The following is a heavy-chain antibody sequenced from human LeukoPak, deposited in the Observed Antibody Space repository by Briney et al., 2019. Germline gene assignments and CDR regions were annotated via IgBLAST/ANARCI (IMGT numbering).Heavy chain of an antibody. CDR1: GYSISSGYY. Sequence: SETLSLTCSFSGYSISSGYYWGWIRQPPGQGLEWIGNIYHSGSTYYNPSPKSRVTISVDTSKNQFSLKLSSVTAADTAVYYCAGDFWSGYYFRDWGQGTLVTVSS. D-gene: IGHD3-3*01. J-gene: IGHJ4*02. V-gene: IGHV4-38-2*02. CDR3: AGDFWSGYYFRD. CDR2: IYHSGST.